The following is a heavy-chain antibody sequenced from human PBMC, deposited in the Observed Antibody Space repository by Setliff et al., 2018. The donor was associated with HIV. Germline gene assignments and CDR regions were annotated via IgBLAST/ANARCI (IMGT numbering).Heavy chain of an antibody. V-gene: IGHV3-30*07. D-gene: IGHD3-22*01. CDR1: GFIFSSYA. J-gene: IGHJ4*02. Sequence: GGSLRLSCAASGFIFSSYAMHWVRQAPGKGLEWVAVMSYDGNNKYYADSVKGRFTISRDNSKNTLYLQMNSLRAEDTAVYYCARDLDPDYYDSSQPGYWGQGTLVTVSS. CDR2: MSYDGNNK. CDR3: ARDLDPDYYDSSQPGY.